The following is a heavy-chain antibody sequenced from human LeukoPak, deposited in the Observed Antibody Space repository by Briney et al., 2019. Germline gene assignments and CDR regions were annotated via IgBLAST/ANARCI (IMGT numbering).Heavy chain of an antibody. CDR1: GFTFSSYA. CDR2: ISGSGGST. CDR3: AKGDRGYSYGLHHDY. D-gene: IGHD5-18*01. Sequence: PGGSLRLSCAASGFTFSSYAMSWVRQAQGHGLEWVSAISGSGGSTYYADSVKGRFTISRDNSKNTLYLQMNSLRAEDTAVYYCAKGDRGYSYGLHHDYWGQGTLVTVSS. V-gene: IGHV3-23*01. J-gene: IGHJ4*02.